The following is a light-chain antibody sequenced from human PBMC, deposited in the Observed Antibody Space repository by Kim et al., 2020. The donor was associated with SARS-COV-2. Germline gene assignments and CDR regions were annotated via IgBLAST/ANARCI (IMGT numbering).Light chain of an antibody. Sequence: ASVGARVTITCRASQSVSTWLAWYQQKPGKAPNLLIYKASSLQSGVPSRFSGSGSGTEFTLTISSLQPDDFATYYCQQYNSYLWTFGQGTKVDIK. J-gene: IGKJ1*01. V-gene: IGKV1-5*03. CDR2: KAS. CDR1: QSVSTW. CDR3: QQYNSYLWT.